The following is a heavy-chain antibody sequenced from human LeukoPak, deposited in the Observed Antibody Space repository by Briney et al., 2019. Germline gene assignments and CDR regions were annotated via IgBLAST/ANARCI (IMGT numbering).Heavy chain of an antibody. J-gene: IGHJ3*02. D-gene: IGHD3-10*01. CDR1: GYTFTSYA. Sequence: ASVRVSCKASGYTFTSYAMNWVRQAPGQGLEWMGWINTNTGNPTYAQGFTGRFVFSLDTSVSTAYLQISSLKAEDTAVYYCARDEGRLLWFGESDDAFDIWGQGTMVTVSS. CDR3: ARDEGRLLWFGESDDAFDI. V-gene: IGHV7-4-1*02. CDR2: INTNTGNP.